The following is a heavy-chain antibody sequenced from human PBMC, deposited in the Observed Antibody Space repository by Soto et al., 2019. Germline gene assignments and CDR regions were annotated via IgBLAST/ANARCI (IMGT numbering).Heavy chain of an antibody. CDR1: GGSFSGYY. D-gene: IGHD3-3*01. CDR2: INHSGST. V-gene: IGHV4-34*01. Sequence: QVQLQQWGAGLLKPSETLSLTCAVYGGSFSGYYWSWIRQPPGKGLEWIGEINHSGSTNYNPSLKSRVTISVDTSKNQFSLQLSSVTAADTAVYYCARGFHDFWSGYLFDYWGQGTLVTVSS. J-gene: IGHJ4*02. CDR3: ARGFHDFWSGYLFDY.